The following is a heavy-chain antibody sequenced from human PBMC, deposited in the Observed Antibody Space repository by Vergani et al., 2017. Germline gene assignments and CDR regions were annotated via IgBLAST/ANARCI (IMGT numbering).Heavy chain of an antibody. V-gene: IGHV3-48*04. CDR1: GFTFSSYA. CDR3: ARYGYSYGYYFDY. Sequence: VQLVESGGGVVQPVRSLRLSCAASGFTFSSYAMHWVRQAPGKGLEWVSYISSSGSTIYYADSVKGRFTISRDNAKNSLYLQMNSLRAEDTAVYYCARYGYSYGYYFDYWGQGTLVTVSS. J-gene: IGHJ4*02. D-gene: IGHD5-18*01. CDR2: ISSSGSTI.